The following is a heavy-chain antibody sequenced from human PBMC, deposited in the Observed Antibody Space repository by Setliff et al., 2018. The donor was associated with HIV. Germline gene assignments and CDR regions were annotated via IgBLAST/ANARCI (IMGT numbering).Heavy chain of an antibody. CDR2: IFYSGTT. Sequence: PSETLSLTCTVSEGYITGYYWTWIRQPPGRGLEWIGYIFYSGTTKFNPSLKSRAAISVDSSNNQFSLKLSSVTAADTAVYYCAMMSRMIVMVGDFDIWGQGTMVTVSS. CDR1: EGYITGYY. D-gene: IGHD3-22*01. J-gene: IGHJ3*02. V-gene: IGHV4-59*12. CDR3: AMMSRMIVMVGDFDI.